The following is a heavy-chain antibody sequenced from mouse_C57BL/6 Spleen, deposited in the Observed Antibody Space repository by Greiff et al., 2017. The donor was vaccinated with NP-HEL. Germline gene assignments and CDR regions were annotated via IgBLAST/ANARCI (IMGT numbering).Heavy chain of an antibody. J-gene: IGHJ3*01. CDR2: IYPGSGST. D-gene: IGHD1-1*01. Sequence: QVQLQQPGAELVKPGASVKMSCKASGYTFTSYWITWVKQRPGQGLEWIGDIYPGSGSTNYNEKFKSKATLTVDTSSSTAYMQRSSLTSGDSAVYYCARGGGYYYGRSPAWFAYWGQGTLVTVSA. CDR3: ARGGGYYYGRSPAWFAY. CDR1: GYTFTSYW. V-gene: IGHV1-55*01.